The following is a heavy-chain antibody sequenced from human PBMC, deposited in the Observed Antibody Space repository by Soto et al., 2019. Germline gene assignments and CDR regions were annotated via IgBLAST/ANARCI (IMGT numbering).Heavy chain of an antibody. J-gene: IGHJ4*02. D-gene: IGHD5-18*01. CDR1: GFTFSSYE. CDR2: ISSSGSTI. CDR3: ARVAGMVTPLYFDY. V-gene: IGHV3-48*03. Sequence: GGSLRLSCAASGFTFSSYEMNWVRQAPGKGLEWVSYISSSGSTIYYADPVKGRFTISRENAKNSLYLQMNSLRAEDTAVYYCARVAGMVTPLYFDYWGQGT.